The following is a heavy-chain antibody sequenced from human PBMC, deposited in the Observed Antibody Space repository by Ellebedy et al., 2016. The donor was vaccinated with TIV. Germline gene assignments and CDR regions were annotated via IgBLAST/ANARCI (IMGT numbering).Heavy chain of an antibody. J-gene: IGHJ4*02. V-gene: IGHV4-59*01. Sequence: SETLSLTXTVSGGSISSYYWSWIRQPPGKGLEWIGYIYYSGSTNYNPSLKSRVTISVDTSKNQFSLKLSSVTAADTAVYYCASATRYSGSYYFDYWGQGTLVTVSS. CDR1: GGSISSYY. D-gene: IGHD1-26*01. CDR2: IYYSGST. CDR3: ASATRYSGSYYFDY.